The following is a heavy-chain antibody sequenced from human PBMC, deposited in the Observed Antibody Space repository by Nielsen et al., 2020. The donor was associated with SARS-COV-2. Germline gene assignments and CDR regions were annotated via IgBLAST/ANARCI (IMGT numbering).Heavy chain of an antibody. J-gene: IGHJ3*02. D-gene: IGHD3-16*01. CDR1: GGSISSGGYS. V-gene: IGHV4-30-2*01. Sequence: SETLSLTCAVSGGSISSGGYSWSWIRQPPGKGPEWIGYIYHSGRTYYNPPLKSRVTISVDRSKNQFSLKLSSVTAADTAVYYCARGGRITFGGADDAFDIWGQGTMVTVSS. CDR2: IYHSGRT. CDR3: ARGGRITFGGADDAFDI.